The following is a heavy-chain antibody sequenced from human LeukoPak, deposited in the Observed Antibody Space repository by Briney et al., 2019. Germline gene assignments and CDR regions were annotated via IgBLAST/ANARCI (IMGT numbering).Heavy chain of an antibody. CDR2: IYYSGST. Sequence: SQTLSLTCTVSGGSISSGGYHWSWIRQPPGKGLEWIGYIYYSGSTNYNPSLKSRVTISVDTSKNQFSLKLSSVTAADTAVYYCARDSGIAAAGRMNRYYYYGMDVWGQGTTVTVSS. V-gene: IGHV4-61*08. CDR1: GGSISSGGYH. D-gene: IGHD6-13*01. J-gene: IGHJ6*02. CDR3: ARDSGIAAAGRMNRYYYYGMDV.